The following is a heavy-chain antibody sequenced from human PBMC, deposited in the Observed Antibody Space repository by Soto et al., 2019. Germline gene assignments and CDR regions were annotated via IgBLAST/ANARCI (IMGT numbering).Heavy chain of an antibody. CDR3: ARLKGSYYTDYYYGMDV. J-gene: IGHJ6*02. CDR2: IYPGDSDT. D-gene: IGHD1-26*01. CDR1: GYSLTSYW. Sequence: PXESLKISFQGSGYSLTSYWLGWVRQIPGKGLEWMGIIYPGDSDTRYSPSFQGQVTISADKSISTAYLQWSSLKASDTAMYYCARLKGSYYTDYYYGMDVWGQGPTVTVSS. V-gene: IGHV5-51*01.